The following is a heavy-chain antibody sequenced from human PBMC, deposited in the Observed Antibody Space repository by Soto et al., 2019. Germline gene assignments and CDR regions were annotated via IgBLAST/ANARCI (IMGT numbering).Heavy chain of an antibody. D-gene: IGHD3-10*01. V-gene: IGHV4-59*08. CDR1: GGSISYSY. J-gene: IGHJ4*02. Sequence: SETLSLTCNVSGGSISYSYWSWIRQIPGKGLEWIGYGHSNGISKYNPSLESRVLISVDTSKSLFSLKVSSVTAADTAVYYCARGGLLWYGDYWGQGTLVTVSS. CDR2: GHSNGIS. CDR3: ARGGLLWYGDY.